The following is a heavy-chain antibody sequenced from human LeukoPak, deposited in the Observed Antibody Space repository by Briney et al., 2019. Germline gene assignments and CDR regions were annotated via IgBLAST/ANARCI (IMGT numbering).Heavy chain of an antibody. CDR2: IYYSGST. Sequence: SETLSLTCTVSGGSISSGSYYWGWIRQPPGKGLEWIGSIYYSGSTYNNPSIKSRVLKSRVTISVDTSKNQFPLELNSVTAADTAVYYCARDPSVAAAGNNWFDPWGQGTLVTVSS. CDR1: GGSISSGSYY. CDR3: ARDPSVAAAGNNWFDP. J-gene: IGHJ5*02. V-gene: IGHV4-39*06. D-gene: IGHD6-13*01.